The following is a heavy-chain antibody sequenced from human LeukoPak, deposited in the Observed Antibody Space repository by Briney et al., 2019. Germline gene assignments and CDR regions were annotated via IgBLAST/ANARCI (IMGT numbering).Heavy chain of an antibody. D-gene: IGHD3-9*01. Sequence: GGSLRLSCAASGFSLSRYWMHWVRQAPGTGLVWVSYIANDGTDTNYADSVRGRFTVSRDNAKNTLYLQMNGLRAEDTAVYYCTRGGFDHNMDVWGKGTTVT. CDR2: IANDGTDT. CDR1: GFSLSRYW. CDR3: TRGGFDHNMDV. V-gene: IGHV3-74*01. J-gene: IGHJ6*03.